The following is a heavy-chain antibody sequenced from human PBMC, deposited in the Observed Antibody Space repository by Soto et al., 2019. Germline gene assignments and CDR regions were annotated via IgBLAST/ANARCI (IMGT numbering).Heavy chain of an antibody. CDR2: IYQGLSI. J-gene: IGHJ4*02. CDR1: SGSFSGHY. D-gene: IGHD3-16*01. Sequence: SETLSLTCTVYSGSFSGHYWTWIRQSPGKGLELIGEIYQGLSIVYNPSLESRATISGDSSKRQFSLELSSVTAADTGVYYCARHGAYYFDFWGQGILVTVSS. CDR3: ARHGAYYFDF. V-gene: IGHV4-34*01.